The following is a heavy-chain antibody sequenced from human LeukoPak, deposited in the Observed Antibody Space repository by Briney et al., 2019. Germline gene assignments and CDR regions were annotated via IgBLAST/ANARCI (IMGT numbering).Heavy chain of an antibody. CDR1: GGSISSSSYY. J-gene: IGHJ6*02. Sequence: SETLSLTCTVSGGSISSSSYYWGWIRQPPGKGLEWIGSIYYSGSTYYNPSLKSRVTISVDTSKNQFSLKLSSVTAADTAVYYCARLSYYGSGSYFGYYYYYGMDVWGQGTTVTVSS. D-gene: IGHD3-10*01. CDR3: ARLSYYGSGSYFGYYYYYGMDV. CDR2: IYYSGST. V-gene: IGHV4-39*01.